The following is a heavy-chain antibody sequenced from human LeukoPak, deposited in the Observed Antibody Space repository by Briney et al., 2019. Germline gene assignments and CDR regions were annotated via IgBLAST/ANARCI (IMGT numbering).Heavy chain of an antibody. Sequence: PGGSLRLSCAASGFTFSSYGMHWVRQAPGKGLEWVAVIWYGGSNKYYADSVKGRFTISRDNSKNTLYLQMNSLRAEDTAVYYCAKDGSIVVVPAAIGDAFDIWGQGTMVTVSS. D-gene: IGHD2-2*02. J-gene: IGHJ3*02. CDR2: IWYGGSNK. V-gene: IGHV3-30*02. CDR1: GFTFSSYG. CDR3: AKDGSIVVVPAAIGDAFDI.